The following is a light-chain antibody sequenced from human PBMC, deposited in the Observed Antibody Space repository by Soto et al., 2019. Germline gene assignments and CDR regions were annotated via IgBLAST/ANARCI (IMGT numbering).Light chain of an antibody. CDR2: GAF. V-gene: IGKV3-11*01. J-gene: IGKJ5*01. CDR1: PSVTNY. Sequence: EILLTQSPATLSLSPGARATLSCRASPSVTNYLAWYQQKPGQPPRLLIYGAFNRAAGIPARFSGSGSGTDFTLTISSLEPEDSAVYYCQQRNIWPPVTFGQGTRLEIK. CDR3: QQRNIWPPVT.